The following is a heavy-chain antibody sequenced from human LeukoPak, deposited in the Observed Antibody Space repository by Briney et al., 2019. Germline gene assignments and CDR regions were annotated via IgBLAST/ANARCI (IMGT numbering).Heavy chain of an antibody. CDR3: ARQLSTITIFDY. V-gene: IGHV3-30-3*01. CDR2: ISYDGSNK. Sequence: GGSLRLSCAASGFTFSSYAMHWVRQAPGKGLEWVAVISYDGSNKYYADSVKGRFTISRDNSKNTLYLQMNSLRAEDTAVYYCARQLSTITIFDYWGQGTPVTVSS. D-gene: IGHD3-3*01. CDR1: GFTFSSYA. J-gene: IGHJ4*02.